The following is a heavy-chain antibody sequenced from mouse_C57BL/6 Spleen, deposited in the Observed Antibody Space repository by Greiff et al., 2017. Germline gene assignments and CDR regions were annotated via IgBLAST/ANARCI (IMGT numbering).Heavy chain of an antibody. CDR1: GYTFTSYW. D-gene: IGHD1-1*01. CDR2: IDPSDSYT. Sequence: QVQLQQPGAELVMPGASVKLSCKASGYTFTSYWMHWVKQRPGQGLEWIGEIDPSDSYTNYNQKFKGKSTLTVDKSSSTAYMQLSSLTSEDSAVYYCARCPVVDPGYFDYWGQSTTLPGSS. J-gene: IGHJ2*01. V-gene: IGHV1-69*01. CDR3: ARCPVVDPGYFDY.